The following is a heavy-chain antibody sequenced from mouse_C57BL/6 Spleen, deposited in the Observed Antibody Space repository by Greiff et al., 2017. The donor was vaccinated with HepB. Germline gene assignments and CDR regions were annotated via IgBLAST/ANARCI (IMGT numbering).Heavy chain of an antibody. CDR2: INPGSGGT. Sequence: VKLQQSGAELVRPGTSVKVSCKASGYAFTNYLIEWVKQRPGQGLEWIGVINPGSGGTNYNEKFKGKATLTADKSSSTAYMQLSSLTSEDSAVYFCAQYDYEYFDVWGTGTTVTVSS. V-gene: IGHV1-54*01. CDR3: AQYDYEYFDV. D-gene: IGHD2-4*01. J-gene: IGHJ1*03. CDR1: GYAFTNYL.